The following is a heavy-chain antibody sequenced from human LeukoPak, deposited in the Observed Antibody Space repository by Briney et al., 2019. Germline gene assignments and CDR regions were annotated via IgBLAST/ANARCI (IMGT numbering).Heavy chain of an antibody. D-gene: IGHD3-16*01. J-gene: IGHJ4*02. Sequence: PGGSLTLSCAASGFTFNTYEMAWVRQTPGMGREWISYISDSAYTIKYAEAVQGRFTISRDSAKNPVSLHLNYLRAEDTAVYYCAGGPQYGGSYAYWGQGTLVTVSS. CDR2: ISDSAYTI. CDR1: GFTFNTYE. V-gene: IGHV3-48*03. CDR3: AGGPQYGGSYAY.